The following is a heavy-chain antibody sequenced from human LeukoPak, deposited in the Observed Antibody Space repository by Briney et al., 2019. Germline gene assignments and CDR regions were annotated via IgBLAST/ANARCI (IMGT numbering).Heavy chain of an antibody. CDR1: GGSISSGSYY. Sequence: SETLSLTCTVSGGSISSGSYYWSWIRQPAGTGLEWIGRIYTSGSTNYNPSLKSRVTISVDTSKNQFSLKLSSVTAADTAVYYCARAVDTYYYDSSGYSAPLWYFDLWGRGTLVTVSS. V-gene: IGHV4-61*02. CDR3: ARAVDTYYYDSSGYSAPLWYFDL. CDR2: IYTSGST. D-gene: IGHD3-22*01. J-gene: IGHJ2*01.